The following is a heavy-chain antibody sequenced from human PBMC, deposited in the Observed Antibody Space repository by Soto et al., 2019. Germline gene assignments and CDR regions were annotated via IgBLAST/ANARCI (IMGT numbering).Heavy chain of an antibody. CDR1: WYTSTGYY. CDR3: ARVGYSYGYDYYYGMDV. V-gene: IGHV1-2*02. J-gene: IGHJ6*02. CDR2: INPNSGGT. Sequence: ASVKVSWNASWYTSTGYYMHWGRQSPEQGLEWMGLINPNSGGTNYAQKFQGRVTMTRDTSISTAYMELSRLRSDDKAVYYCARVGYSYGYDYYYGMDVWGQGTTDTV. D-gene: IGHD5-18*01.